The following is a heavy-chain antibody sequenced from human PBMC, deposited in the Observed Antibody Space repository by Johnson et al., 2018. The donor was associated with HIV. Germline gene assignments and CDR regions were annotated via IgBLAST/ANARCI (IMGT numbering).Heavy chain of an antibody. D-gene: IGHD6-19*01. CDR1: GFTFSSYA. CDR2: ISGSGGST. CDR3: ARVLADGWFSYDVFDV. J-gene: IGHJ3*01. V-gene: IGHV3-23*04. Sequence: VQLVESGGGLVQPGGSLRLSCEASGFTFSSYAMSWVRQAPGKGLEWVSAISGSGGSTYYADSVKGRFTISRDNSKNTLYLQMNSLRAEDTAVYYCARVLADGWFSYDVFDVWGQGTLVIVSS.